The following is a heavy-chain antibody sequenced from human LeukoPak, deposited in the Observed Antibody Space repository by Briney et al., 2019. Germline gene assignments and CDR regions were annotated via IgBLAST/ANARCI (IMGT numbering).Heavy chain of an antibody. V-gene: IGHV3-15*01. J-gene: IGHJ6*02. CDR1: GFTFRNAW. CDR3: TTVGYSIYYYYYYGMDV. D-gene: IGHD6-13*01. CDR2: IKSKTDGGTT. Sequence: GGSLRLSYAASGFTFRNAWMSWVRQAPGKGLEWVGRIKSKTDGGTTDYAAPVNGRFTISRDDSKNTLYLQMNSLKTEHTAVYYCTTVGYSIYYYYYYGMDVWGQATTVTVPS.